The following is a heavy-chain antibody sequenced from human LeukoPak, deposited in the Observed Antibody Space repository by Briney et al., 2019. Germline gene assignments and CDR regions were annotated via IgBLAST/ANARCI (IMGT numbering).Heavy chain of an antibody. CDR2: IYYSGST. D-gene: IGHD2-2*01. Sequence: PSETLSLTCTVSGASISRHYWSWIRQPPGKGLEWIGYIYYSGSTNYNPSLKRRVTMSVDTSKNQLSLNLSSVTAADTAVYYCAAKPVVPAAQGHYFDPWGQGTLVTVSS. J-gene: IGHJ5*02. CDR1: GASISRHY. CDR3: AAKPVVPAAQGHYFDP. V-gene: IGHV4-59*11.